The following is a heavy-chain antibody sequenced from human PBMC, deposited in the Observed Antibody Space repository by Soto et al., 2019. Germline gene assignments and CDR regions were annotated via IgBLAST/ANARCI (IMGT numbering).Heavy chain of an antibody. CDR2: INSDGDVR. CDR1: GFTLSTSA. D-gene: IGHD2-2*01. J-gene: IGHJ3*01. V-gene: IGHV3-48*03. CDR3: SRRDVFDL. Sequence: EGALRLSCKVSGFTLSTSAMNWVRQAPGKGLEWVSYINSDGDVRHYADSVKGRFTVSRDNAKKLVYLQMNNVGAADTAVYFCSRRDVFDLWGQGATVTVSS.